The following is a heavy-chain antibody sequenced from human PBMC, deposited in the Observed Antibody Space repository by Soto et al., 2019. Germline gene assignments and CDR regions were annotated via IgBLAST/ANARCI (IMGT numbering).Heavy chain of an antibody. CDR3: ARGCWSFSARLFIYSDY. J-gene: IGHJ4*02. CDR2: INHSGST. D-gene: IGHD3-22*01. CDR1: GGSFSGYY. Sequence: SETLSLTCAVYGGSFSGYYWSWIRQPPGKGLEWIGEINHSGSTNYNPSLKSRVTISVDTSKNQFSLKLSSVTAADTAVYYCARGCWSFSARLFIYSDYWGQGTLVTVSS. V-gene: IGHV4-34*01.